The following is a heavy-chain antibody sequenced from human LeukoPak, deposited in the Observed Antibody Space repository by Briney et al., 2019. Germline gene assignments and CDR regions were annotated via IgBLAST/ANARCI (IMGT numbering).Heavy chain of an antibody. Sequence: PGGSLRLSCAASGFTFSSYAMSWVRQAPGKGLEWVSTISGSGGSTYHADSVKGRFTISRDNSKNTLYLQMNSLRAEDTALYYCAKDMRARQLVIFDYWGQGTLVTVSS. V-gene: IGHV3-23*01. J-gene: IGHJ4*02. CDR1: GFTFSSYA. CDR2: ISGSGGST. CDR3: AKDMRARQLVIFDY. D-gene: IGHD6-13*01.